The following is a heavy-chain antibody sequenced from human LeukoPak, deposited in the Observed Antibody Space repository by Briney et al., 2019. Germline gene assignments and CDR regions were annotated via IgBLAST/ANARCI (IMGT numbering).Heavy chain of an antibody. V-gene: IGHV3-7*01. CDR2: IKQDGSEK. D-gene: IGHD3-10*01. Sequence: PGGSLRLSCEVSGFKISSFWMSWVRQTPQKGLEWVANIKQDGSEKHYLDSVEGRFSISRDNAENSIYLGMNSLRVDDTAVYYCVRDLTMVRQGIFEYWGQGILVPVFS. J-gene: IGHJ4*02. CDR1: GFKISSFW. CDR3: VRDLTMVRQGIFEY.